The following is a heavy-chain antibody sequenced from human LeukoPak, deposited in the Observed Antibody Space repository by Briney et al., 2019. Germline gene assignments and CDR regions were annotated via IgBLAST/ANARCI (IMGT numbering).Heavy chain of an antibody. CDR2: IKTDGSEK. Sequence: PGGSLRLSCAGSGFTLSNYWMSWVRQAPGKGLQWVANIKTDGSEKYYVDSVKGRFTISRDNAKNSLYLQMNSLRAEDTAVYYCATYSSLNRREFQYWGQGTLLTVSS. V-gene: IGHV3-7*01. CDR3: ATYSSLNRREFQY. J-gene: IGHJ1*01. D-gene: IGHD3-22*01. CDR1: GFTLSNYW.